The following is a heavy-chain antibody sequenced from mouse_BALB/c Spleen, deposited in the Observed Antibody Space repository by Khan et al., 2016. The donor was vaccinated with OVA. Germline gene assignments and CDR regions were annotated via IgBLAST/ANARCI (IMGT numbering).Heavy chain of an antibody. Sequence: EVELVESGGGLVKPGGSLKLSCVASAFTFSDYYMYWVRQTPEKRLEWVATISDGTNYIYYLDNVKGRFTISRDNAKNNLYLQMSSLKSEDTAMYYCTRGFYGDPFAYWGHGTLVTVSA. V-gene: IGHV5-4*02. CDR2: ISDGTNYI. J-gene: IGHJ3*01. CDR1: AFTFSDYY. D-gene: IGHD2-13*01. CDR3: TRGFYGDPFAY.